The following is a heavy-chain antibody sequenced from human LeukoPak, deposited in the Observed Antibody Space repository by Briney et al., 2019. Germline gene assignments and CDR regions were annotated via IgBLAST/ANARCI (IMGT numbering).Heavy chain of an antibody. CDR3: ARDPSMVRGVITTAYFDY. J-gene: IGHJ4*02. CDR1: GGTFSSYA. V-gene: IGHV1-69*05. CDR2: IIPIFGTA. D-gene: IGHD3-10*01. Sequence: ASVKVSCKASGGTFSSYAISWVRQAPGQGLEWMGRIIPIFGTANYAQKFHGRVMITTDESASTAYMELSSLRSEDTAVYYCARDPSMVRGVITTAYFDYWGQGTLVTVSS.